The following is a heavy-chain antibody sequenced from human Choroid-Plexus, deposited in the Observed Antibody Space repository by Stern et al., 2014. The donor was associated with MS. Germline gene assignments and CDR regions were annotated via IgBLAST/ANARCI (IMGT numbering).Heavy chain of an antibody. CDR1: GFTFGSCA. J-gene: IGHJ5*02. CDR2: VSYDGSNK. V-gene: IGHV3-30*18. D-gene: IGHD2/OR15-2a*01. CDR3: AKDRQYLTYFFDH. Sequence: VQLVESGGGVVQPGRPLRLSCVASGFTFGSCAMHWVRPAPGKGLEWVAGVSYDGSNKYYADSVKGRFTISRDNSQNTLYMQMSSLRPEDTSVYYCAKDRQYLTYFFDHCRQGSLVTVSS.